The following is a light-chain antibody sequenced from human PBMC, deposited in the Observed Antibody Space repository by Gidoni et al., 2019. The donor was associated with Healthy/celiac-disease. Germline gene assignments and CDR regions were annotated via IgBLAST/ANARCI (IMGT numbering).Light chain of an antibody. V-gene: IGLV3-25*03. CDR3: QSADSSGTYVV. CDR2: KDS. J-gene: IGLJ2*01. Sequence: SYELTQPPSVSVSPGQTPRITCSGDALPKQYAYWYQQKPGQAPVLVIYKDSERPSGIPERFSGSSSGTTVTLTISGAQAEDEADYYCQSADSSGTYVVFGGGTKLTVL. CDR1: ALPKQY.